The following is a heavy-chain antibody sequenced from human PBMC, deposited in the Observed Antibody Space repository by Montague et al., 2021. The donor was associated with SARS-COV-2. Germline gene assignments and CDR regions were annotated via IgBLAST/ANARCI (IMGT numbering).Heavy chain of an antibody. CDR2: VNQSGTT. D-gene: IGHD1-26*01. CDR1: GGSLSNYY. V-gene: IGHV4-34*01. CDR3: ARKGSGRSDLAY. Sequence: SETLSLTCAISGGSLSNYYWSWIRQPPGKGLEWIGEVNQSGTTIYNPSVKSGVTISEDKSWNQFSLRLTPVTAADTAIYYCARKGSGRSDLAYWGQGTLVTVSS. J-gene: IGHJ4*02.